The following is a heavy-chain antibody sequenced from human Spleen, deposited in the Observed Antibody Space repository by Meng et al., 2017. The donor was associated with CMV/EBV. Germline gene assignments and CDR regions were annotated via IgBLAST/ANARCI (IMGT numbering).Heavy chain of an antibody. V-gene: IGHV4-34*01. CDR3: ARAHRGYELGDAFDI. CDR2: INHSGST. J-gene: IGHJ3*02. CDR1: GGSFSGYY. D-gene: IGHD5-12*01. Sequence: SETLSLTCAVYGGSFSGYYWSWIRQPPGKGLEWIGEINHSGSTNYNPSLKSRVTISVDTSKNQFSLKLSSVTAADTAVYYCARAHRGYELGDAFDIWGQGTMVTVSS.